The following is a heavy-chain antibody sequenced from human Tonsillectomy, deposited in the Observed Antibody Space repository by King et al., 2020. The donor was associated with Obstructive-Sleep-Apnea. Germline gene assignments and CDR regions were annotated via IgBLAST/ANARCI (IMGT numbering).Heavy chain of an antibody. CDR1: GGSISSYY. V-gene: IGHV4-59*01. CDR3: ARGTTSSLSYSGDDWGSFDY. Sequence: VQLQESGPGLVKPSETLSLTCTVSGGSISSYYWSWIRQPPGKGLECIGYISYSGSTNYNPSLKSRVTISVDTSKNQFSLQRSSVTAADTAVYYCARGTTSSLSYSGDDWGSFDYWGQGTLVTVSS. CDR2: ISYSGST. D-gene: IGHD5-12*01. J-gene: IGHJ4*02.